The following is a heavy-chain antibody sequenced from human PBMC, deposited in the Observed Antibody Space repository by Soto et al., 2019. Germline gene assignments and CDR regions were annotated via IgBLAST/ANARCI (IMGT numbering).Heavy chain of an antibody. Sequence: QLQLQESGPGLVKPSETLSLTCTVSGGSISSSSYYWGWIRQPPGKGLEWIGSIYYSGSTYYNPSLKSRVTISVDTSKNQFSLKLSSVTAADTAVYYCARHTGPAGDFDYWGQGTLVTVSS. CDR2: IYYSGST. D-gene: IGHD2-8*02. CDR3: ARHTGPAGDFDY. V-gene: IGHV4-39*01. J-gene: IGHJ4*02. CDR1: GGSISSSSYY.